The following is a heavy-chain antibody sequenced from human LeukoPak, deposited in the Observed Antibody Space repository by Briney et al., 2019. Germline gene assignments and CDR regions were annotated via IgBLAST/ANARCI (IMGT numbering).Heavy chain of an antibody. CDR2: IYHSGST. Sequence: SETLSLTCAVSGGSISSSNWWSWVRQPPGKGLEWIGEIYHSGSTNYNPSLKSRVTISVDKSKNQFSLKLSSVTAADTAVYYCATSSGWYPYYCYYYYMDVWGKGTTATVSS. J-gene: IGHJ6*03. V-gene: IGHV4-4*02. CDR3: ATSSGWYPYYCYYYYMDV. D-gene: IGHD6-19*01. CDR1: GGSISSSNW.